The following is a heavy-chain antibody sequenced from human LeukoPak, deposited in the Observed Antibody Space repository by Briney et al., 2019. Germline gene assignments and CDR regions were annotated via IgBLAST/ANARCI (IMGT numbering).Heavy chain of an antibody. CDR3: ATRSSTLAAARCFDD. CDR1: GESFSAYF. Sequence: SETLSLTCAVHGESFSAYFWSWIRHVPGKGLEWIGEIDRRGSSNYNPPLKSRATISVDTSKNHFSLSLTSVSAADTAVYYCATRSSTLAAARCFDDWGQGTVVTVSS. D-gene: IGHD6-6*01. J-gene: IGHJ4*03. V-gene: IGHV4-34*01. CDR2: IDRRGSS.